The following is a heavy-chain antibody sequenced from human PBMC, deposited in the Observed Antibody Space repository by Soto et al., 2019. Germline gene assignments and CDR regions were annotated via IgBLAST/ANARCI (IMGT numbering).Heavy chain of an antibody. CDR2: IYYSGST. CDR1: GGSISSGGYY. V-gene: IGHV4-31*03. D-gene: IGHD2-2*01. CDR3: AREDCSSTSSFNDY. J-gene: IGHJ4*02. Sequence: SETLSLTCTVSGGSISSGGYYWSWIRQHPGKGLEWIGYIYYSGSTYYNPSLKSRVTISVDTSKNQFSLKLSSVTAADTAVYYCAREDCSSTSSFNDYWGQGTLVTVSS.